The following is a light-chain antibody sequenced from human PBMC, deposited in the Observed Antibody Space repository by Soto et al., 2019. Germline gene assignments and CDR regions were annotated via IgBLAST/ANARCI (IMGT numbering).Light chain of an antibody. CDR3: QSYDSSLSGLHGV. V-gene: IGLV1-40*01. Sequence: QSVLTQPPSVSGAPGQRVTISCTGSSSNIGAGYDVHWYQQLPGTAPKLLIYGNSNRPSGVPDRFSGSKSGTSASLAITGLQAEYEADYYCQSYDSSLSGLHGVFGGGTKLTVL. CDR2: GNS. CDR1: SSNIGAGYD. J-gene: IGLJ3*02.